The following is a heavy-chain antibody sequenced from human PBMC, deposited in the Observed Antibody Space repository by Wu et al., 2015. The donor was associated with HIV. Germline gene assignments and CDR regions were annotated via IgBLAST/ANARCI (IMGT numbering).Heavy chain of an antibody. V-gene: IGHV1-69*05. CDR3: ATPRSPGFSSAWPTYFDF. D-gene: IGHD6-19*01. CDR2: IIPLFGTT. CDR1: GNTFNA. Sequence: QDQLVQSGAEVKKPGSSVKISCKASGNTFNAVNWLRQAPGQGLEWMGGIIPLFGTTEYAHIFQGRVTITTGESTSTAYMRLSSLTSADTAVYYCATPRSPGFSSAWPTYFDFWGQGTLITVSS. J-gene: IGHJ4*02.